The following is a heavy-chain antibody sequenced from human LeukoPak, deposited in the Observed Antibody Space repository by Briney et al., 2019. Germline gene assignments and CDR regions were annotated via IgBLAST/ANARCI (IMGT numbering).Heavy chain of an antibody. V-gene: IGHV3-21*04. Sequence: GGSLRLSCAASGFTLSSYSMNWVRQAPGKGLEWVSSISSSSSYIYYADSVKGRFTISRDNAKNSLYLQMSSLRSEDTAVYYCARDFGDSTPGDWGQGTLVTVSS. D-gene: IGHD3-10*01. CDR2: ISSSSSYI. CDR1: GFTLSSYS. J-gene: IGHJ4*02. CDR3: ARDFGDSTPGD.